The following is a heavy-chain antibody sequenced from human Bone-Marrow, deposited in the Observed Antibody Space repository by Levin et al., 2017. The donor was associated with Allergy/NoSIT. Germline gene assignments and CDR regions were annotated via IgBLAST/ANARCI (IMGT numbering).Heavy chain of an antibody. D-gene: IGHD6-19*01. CDR3: ARDQDTSGWCSWYIDL. Sequence: PGGSLRLSCAASGFTFSTYAMHWVRQAPGKGLEWVAIMSFDGSNQYYTDSVKGRFTISRDNSKNTLYLQMNSLRPEDTALFYCARDQDTSGWCSWYIDLWGRGTLVTVSS. V-gene: IGHV3-30-3*01. CDR2: MSFDGSNQ. J-gene: IGHJ2*01. CDR1: GFTFSTYA.